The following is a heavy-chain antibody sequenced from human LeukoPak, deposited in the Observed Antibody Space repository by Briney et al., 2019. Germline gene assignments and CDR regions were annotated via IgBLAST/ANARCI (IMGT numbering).Heavy chain of an antibody. Sequence: PSETLSLTCTVSGGSVSSSRYYWGWIRQPPGKGLGWIGSTYYSGTTYYNPSLKSRVTISVDRSKNRFSLKLNSVTAADTAVYYCVRLPRGGYYDSSGYYYLDYWGQGTLVTVSS. CDR1: GGSVSSSRYY. V-gene: IGHV4-39*01. CDR2: TYYSGTT. J-gene: IGHJ4*02. D-gene: IGHD3-22*01. CDR3: VRLPRGGYYDSSGYYYLDY.